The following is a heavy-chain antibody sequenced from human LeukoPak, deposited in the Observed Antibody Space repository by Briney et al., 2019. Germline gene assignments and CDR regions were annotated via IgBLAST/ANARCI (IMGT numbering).Heavy chain of an antibody. CDR1: GFTFSIYA. CDR3: ARPPNTYGYTYFDY. Sequence: GGSLRLSCAASGFTFSIYAMHWVRQAPGKGLEWVAVISYDGSNKYYADSVKGRFTIYRDNYKKMLFLQMNSLTAEATALYYCARPPNTYGYTYFDYWGQGTLVTVSS. CDR2: ISYDGSNK. J-gene: IGHJ4*02. V-gene: IGHV3-30*04. D-gene: IGHD5-18*01.